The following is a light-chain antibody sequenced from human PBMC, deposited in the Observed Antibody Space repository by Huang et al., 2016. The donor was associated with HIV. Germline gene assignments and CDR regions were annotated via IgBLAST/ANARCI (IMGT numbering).Light chain of an antibody. V-gene: IGKV3-15*01. CDR2: GAS. J-gene: IGKJ2*01. Sequence: EIVMTQSPGTLSVSPGERATLSCRASQSVSTNLAWYQHKPGQAPRLLIHGASSRATGIPARFSGGGSGTEFTLTISTLQSEDFAVYYCQQYNNWPPNTFGQGTKLEIK. CDR3: QQYNNWPPNT. CDR1: QSVSTN.